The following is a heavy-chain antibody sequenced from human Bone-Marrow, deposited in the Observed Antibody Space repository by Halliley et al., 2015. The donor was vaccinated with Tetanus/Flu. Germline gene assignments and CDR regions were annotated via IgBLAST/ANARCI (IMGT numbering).Heavy chain of an antibody. CDR3: AKAIWAVATASFGMDV. J-gene: IGHJ6*02. D-gene: IGHD6-19*01. V-gene: IGHV3-30*18. Sequence: ISKDGINEYYADSVRGRFTISRGNSRHTLYLQMNSLRADDTAVYYCAKAIWAVATASFGMDVWGQGTTVTVSS. CDR2: ISKDGINE.